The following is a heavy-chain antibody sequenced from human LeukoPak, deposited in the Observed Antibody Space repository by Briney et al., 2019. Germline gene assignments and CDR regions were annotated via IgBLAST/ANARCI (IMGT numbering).Heavy chain of an antibody. D-gene: IGHD6-13*01. J-gene: IGHJ4*02. Sequence: PAGSLTLSSAVSGSTFTTYAVHWDRQPEGRGREYVSAMITVVTGTFHANSVKGTFSISRHNSTNTPCIRRGSLRVEDTCVNYRARYSSGSCYDYWGQGNLVTVSS. V-gene: IGHV3-64*01. CDR2: MITVVTGT. CDR3: ARYSSGSCYDY. CDR1: GSTFTTYA.